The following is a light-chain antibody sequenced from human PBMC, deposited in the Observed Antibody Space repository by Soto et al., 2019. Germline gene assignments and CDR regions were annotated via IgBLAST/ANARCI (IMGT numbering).Light chain of an antibody. V-gene: IGKV3-15*01. CDR1: QSVSSN. CDR3: QLYNNWPRT. Sequence: EIVMTQSPATLSVSQGERATLSCRASQSVSSNLAWYQQKPGHAPRLLIYGASTRATGIPARFSGSGSGTEITLTIGSLPSEEFPVYDYQLYNNWPRTFGQGTTVEIK. CDR2: GAS. J-gene: IGKJ1*01.